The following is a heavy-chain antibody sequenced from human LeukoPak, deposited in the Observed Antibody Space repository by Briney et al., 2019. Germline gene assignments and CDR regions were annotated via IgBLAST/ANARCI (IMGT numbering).Heavy chain of an antibody. CDR2: INHSGST. CDR3: ARGAVAGTY. V-gene: IGHV4-34*01. CDR1: GGSFSGYY. Sequence: SETLSLTCAVYGGSFSGYYWSWIRQPPGKGLEWIGEINHSGSTNYNPSLKSRVTISVDTSKNQFSLKLSSVTAADTAVYYRARGAVAGTYWGQGTLVTVSS. J-gene: IGHJ4*02. D-gene: IGHD6-19*01.